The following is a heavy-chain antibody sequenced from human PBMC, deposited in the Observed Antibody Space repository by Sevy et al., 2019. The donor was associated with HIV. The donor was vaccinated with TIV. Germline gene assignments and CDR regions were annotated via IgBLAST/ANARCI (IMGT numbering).Heavy chain of an antibody. Sequence: ASVKVSCKTSGYVFRNYGISWVRQAPGQGLEWMGWINADTGETDYVQKVQGRVTMTRDTSTNTASMELRNLKFDVTAVYFCARVHQVPHRQYYYCGMDVWGQGTTVTVSS. CDR3: ARVHQVPHRQYYYCGMDV. D-gene: IGHD2-2*01. CDR1: GYVFRNYG. CDR2: INADTGET. V-gene: IGHV1-18*01. J-gene: IGHJ6*02.